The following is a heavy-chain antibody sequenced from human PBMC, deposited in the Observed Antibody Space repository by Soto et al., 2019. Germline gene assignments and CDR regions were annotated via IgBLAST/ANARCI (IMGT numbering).Heavy chain of an antibody. Sequence: EVQLLESGGGLVQPGGSLRLSCAASGFSFSSYAMSWVRQAPGKGLEWVSTIVGSGGSTYYADSVKGRFTISRDNSKNTLYLQMNSLRAEDTAIYYCEPSALVYWGQGTLVTVSS. CDR1: GFSFSSYA. CDR2: IVGSGGST. J-gene: IGHJ4*02. V-gene: IGHV3-23*01. CDR3: EPSALVY. D-gene: IGHD1-26*01.